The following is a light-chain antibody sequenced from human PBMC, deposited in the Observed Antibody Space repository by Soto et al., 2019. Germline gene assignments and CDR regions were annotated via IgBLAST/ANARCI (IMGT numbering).Light chain of an antibody. CDR2: GAS. Sequence: EIVMTQSPATLSVSPGDRATLSCRASQSVSSILAWCQKKPGQAPRLLIYGASTRATGVPARFRGSGSGTEFTLTISGLQSEDFALYYGRQYNEWPYTFGQGTKMEIK. CDR3: RQYNEWPYT. J-gene: IGKJ2*01. CDR1: QSVSSI. V-gene: IGKV3-15*01.